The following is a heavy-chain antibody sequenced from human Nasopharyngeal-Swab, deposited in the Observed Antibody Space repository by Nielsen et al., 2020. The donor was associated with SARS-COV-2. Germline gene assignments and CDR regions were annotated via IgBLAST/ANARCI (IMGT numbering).Heavy chain of an antibody. V-gene: IGHV3-9*01. CDR3: AKDISGGYGQYYYGMDV. D-gene: IGHD5-12*01. CDR1: GFTFDDYA. J-gene: IGHJ6*02. Sequence: SLKISCAASGFTFDDYAMHWVRQAPGEGLEWVSGISWNSGSIGYADSVKGRFTISRDNAKNSLYLQMNSLRAEDTALYYCAKDISGGYGQYYYGMDVWGQGTTVTVSS. CDR2: ISWNSGSI.